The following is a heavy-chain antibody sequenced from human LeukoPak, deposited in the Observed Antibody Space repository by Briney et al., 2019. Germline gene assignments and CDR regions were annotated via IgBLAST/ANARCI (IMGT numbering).Heavy chain of an antibody. CDR3: ARRGYSSGFYYFDY. D-gene: IGHD6-19*01. V-gene: IGHV4-59*08. CDR2: IYYSGGT. Sequence: SETLSLTCTVSGGSISGYYWSWIRQPPGKGLVCLGYIYYSGGTNYNPSLKSRFTISINTSKNLFSLKLSSVTAADTAGYYCARRGYSSGFYYFDYWGQGTLVTVSS. J-gene: IGHJ4*02. CDR1: GGSISGYY.